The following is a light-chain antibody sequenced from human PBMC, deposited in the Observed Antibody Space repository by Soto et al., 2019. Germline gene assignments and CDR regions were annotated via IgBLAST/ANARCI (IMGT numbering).Light chain of an antibody. V-gene: IGLV2-8*01. CDR1: SSDVGGYNY. Sequence: QSVLTQPPSASGSPGQSVTISCTGTSSDVGGYNYVSWYQQHPGKAPKVMIYEVSKRPSGVPDRFSGSKSGNTASLTVSGLQAEDESDYYCSSYAGSNIFYLLATGPKVTVL. CDR3: SSYAGSNIFYL. J-gene: IGLJ1*01. CDR2: EVS.